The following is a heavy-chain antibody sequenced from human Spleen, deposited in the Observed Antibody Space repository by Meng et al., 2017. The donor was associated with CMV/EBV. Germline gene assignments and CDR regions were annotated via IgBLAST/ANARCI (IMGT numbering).Heavy chain of an antibody. CDR2: INSDGTEI. CDR1: DFGFSGHW. V-gene: IGHV3-74*01. J-gene: IGHJ4*02. CDR3: TNTIMGATGY. D-gene: IGHD1-26*01. Sequence: GGSLRLSCATSDFGFSGHWMHWVRQRPGSGLVWVSRINSDGTEINYADSVKGRFTISRDNTRSTLYLQMKSLSVDDTAMYYCTNTIMGATGYWGQGTLVTVSS.